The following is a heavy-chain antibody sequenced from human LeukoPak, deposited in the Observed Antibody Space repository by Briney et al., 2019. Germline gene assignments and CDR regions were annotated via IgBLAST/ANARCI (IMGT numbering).Heavy chain of an antibody. CDR1: GFTFSRYG. V-gene: IGHV3-30*18. J-gene: IGHJ6*02. Sequence: GGSLRLSCAASGFTFSRYGMHWVRQAPGKGLEWVTVISSDGSNQYYADSVKGRFTISRDNSKNTLYLQMSSLRDEDTAVYYCAKNYESGRGVPYGMDVWGQGTTVTVSS. CDR3: AKNYESGRGVPYGMDV. CDR2: ISSDGSNQ. D-gene: IGHD3-10*01.